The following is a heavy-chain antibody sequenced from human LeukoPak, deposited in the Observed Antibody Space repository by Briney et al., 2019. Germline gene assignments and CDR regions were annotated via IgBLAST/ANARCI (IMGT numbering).Heavy chain of an antibody. V-gene: IGHV4-34*01. CDR3: ARSYSSS. D-gene: IGHD6-13*01. J-gene: IGHJ4*02. CDR2: INHSGST. Sequence: KASETLSLTCAVYGGSFSGYYWSWIRQPPGKGLEWIGEINHSGSTNYNPSLKSRVTISVDTSKNQFSLKLSSATAADTAVYYCARSYSSSWGQGTLVTVSS. CDR1: GGSFSGYY.